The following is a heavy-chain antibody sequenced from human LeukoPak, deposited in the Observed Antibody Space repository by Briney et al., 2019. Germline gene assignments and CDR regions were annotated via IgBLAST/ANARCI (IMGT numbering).Heavy chain of an antibody. J-gene: IGHJ5*02. Sequence: QPGGSLKLSCAASGFTLSDSAIHWIRQASGKGLEWVGLVDRPAKSYATAYAASVGGRFTISRDDSKNAAYLQMDSLKTEDTALYYCTKDSGTYNWLAPWGQGTLVTVSS. CDR3: TKDSGTYNWLAP. V-gene: IGHV3-73*01. CDR1: GFTLSDSA. D-gene: IGHD1-26*01. CDR2: VDRPAKSYAT.